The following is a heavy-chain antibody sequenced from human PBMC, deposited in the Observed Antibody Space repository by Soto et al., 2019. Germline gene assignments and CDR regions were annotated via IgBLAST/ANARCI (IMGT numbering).Heavy chain of an antibody. CDR3: ADLEMATNQGY. J-gene: IGHJ4*02. V-gene: IGHV1-69*02. Sequence: QVQLVQSGAEVKKPGSSVKVSCKASGGTFSSYTISWVRQAPGQGLEWMGRIIPILGIANYAQKFQGRVTSTADKSTSTAYMELSSLRSEDTAVYYCADLEMATNQGYWGQGTLVTVSS. CDR1: GGTFSSYT. D-gene: IGHD5-12*01. CDR2: IIPILGIA.